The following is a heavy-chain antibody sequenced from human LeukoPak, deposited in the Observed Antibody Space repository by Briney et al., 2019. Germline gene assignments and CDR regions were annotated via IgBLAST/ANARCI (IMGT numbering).Heavy chain of an antibody. CDR3: ARDQGRWLVRTFDY. Sequence: SETLSLTCTVSGGSISSSSYYWGWIRQPPGKGLEWIGNIYYSGSTYYNPSLKSRVTISVDTSKNQFSLKLSSVTAADTAVYYCARDQGRWLVRTFDYWGQGTLVTVSS. J-gene: IGHJ4*02. V-gene: IGHV4-39*07. CDR2: IYYSGST. CDR1: GGSISSSSYY. D-gene: IGHD6-19*01.